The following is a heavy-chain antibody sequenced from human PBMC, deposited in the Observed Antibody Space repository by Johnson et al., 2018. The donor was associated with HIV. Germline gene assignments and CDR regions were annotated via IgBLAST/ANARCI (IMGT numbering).Heavy chain of an antibody. CDR3: AKVGATVVTPRGEAFDI. V-gene: IGHV3-30*04. CDR1: GFTFSSYA. Sequence: QVQLVESGGGVVQPGRSLRLSCAASGFTFSSYAMHWVRQAPGKGLEWVAVISYDGSNKYSADSVKGRFTISRDNSKNTLYLQMNSLSAEDTAVDYCAKVGATVVTPRGEAFDIWGQGAMVTVSS. CDR2: ISYDGSNK. D-gene: IGHD4-23*01. J-gene: IGHJ3*02.